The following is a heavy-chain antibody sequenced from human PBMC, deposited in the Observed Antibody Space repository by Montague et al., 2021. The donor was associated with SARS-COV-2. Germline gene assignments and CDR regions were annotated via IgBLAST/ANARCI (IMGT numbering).Heavy chain of an antibody. CDR3: ARMTTVVTLGYYYYYGMDV. Sequence: PALVKPTQTLTLTRTFSGFSLSTSGMCVSWIRQPPGKALEWLALIDWDDDKYYSTSLKTRLTISKYTSKNQVVLTMTNMDPVDTAAYYCARMTTVVTLGYYYYYGMDVWGQGTTVTVSS. CDR2: IDWDDDK. D-gene: IGHD4-23*01. CDR1: GFSLSTSGMC. J-gene: IGHJ6*02. V-gene: IGHV2-70*01.